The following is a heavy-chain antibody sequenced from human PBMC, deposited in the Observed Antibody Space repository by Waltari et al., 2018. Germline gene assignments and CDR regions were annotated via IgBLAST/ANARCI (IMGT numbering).Heavy chain of an antibody. CDR2: TYDRSKWYN. Sequence: QVQLQQSGPGLVKPSQTLSLTCAISGDSVSSNSAAWNWIRQSPSRGLEWLGRTYDRSKWYNDDAVSVKSRITINPDTSKNQFSLQLNSVTPEDTAVYYCARDRGDIYSHYYYYMDVWGKGTTVTISS. V-gene: IGHV6-1*01. CDR3: ARDRGDIYSHYYYYMDV. D-gene: IGHD2-15*01. CDR1: GDSVSSNSAA. J-gene: IGHJ6*03.